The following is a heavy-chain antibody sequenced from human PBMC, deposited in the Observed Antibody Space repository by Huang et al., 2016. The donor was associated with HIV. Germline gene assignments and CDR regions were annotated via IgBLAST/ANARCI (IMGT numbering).Heavy chain of an antibody. Sequence: EVQLVESGGGLVKPGGSLRLSCAASGFTFSSYCMNWVRQAPGKGLEWVSSTSSRSSYMYYADSVKGRFTISRDNAKNSLYLQMNSLRVEDTAMYYCARANTYYYDTSGYLSKGRFDYWGQGTLVTASS. CDR2: TSSRSSYM. CDR1: GFTFSSYC. CDR3: ARANTYYYDTSGYLSKGRFDY. D-gene: IGHD3-22*01. J-gene: IGHJ4*02. V-gene: IGHV3-21*01.